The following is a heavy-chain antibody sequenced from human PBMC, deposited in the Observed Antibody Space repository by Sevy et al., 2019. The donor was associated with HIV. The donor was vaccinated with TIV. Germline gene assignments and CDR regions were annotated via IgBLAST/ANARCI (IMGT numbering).Heavy chain of an antibody. J-gene: IGHJ3*02. Sequence: GGSLRLSCAASGLTFSNYVMSWVRQAPGKGLEGVSVISGSSGTTYAAESVKGRVTISRDNSKNTLYLHLSSLGTGDTAVYYCARNLGPSGAFDIWGQGTRVTVSS. CDR2: ISGSSGTT. CDR1: GLTFSNYV. D-gene: IGHD6-25*01. V-gene: IGHV3-23*01. CDR3: ARNLGPSGAFDI.